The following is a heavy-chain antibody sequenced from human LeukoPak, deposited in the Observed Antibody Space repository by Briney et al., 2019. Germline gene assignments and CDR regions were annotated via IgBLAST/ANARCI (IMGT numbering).Heavy chain of an antibody. Sequence: SETLSLTCTVSGGSISSGDYYWSWIRQPPGKGLEWIGYIYYSGSTYSNPSLKSRVTISVDASKNQFSLKLTSVTAADTAVYYCAREVSYYGSGSYPDYWGQGTLVTVSS. CDR1: GGSISSGDYY. V-gene: IGHV4-30-4*01. CDR2: IYYSGST. D-gene: IGHD3-10*01. CDR3: AREVSYYGSGSYPDY. J-gene: IGHJ4*02.